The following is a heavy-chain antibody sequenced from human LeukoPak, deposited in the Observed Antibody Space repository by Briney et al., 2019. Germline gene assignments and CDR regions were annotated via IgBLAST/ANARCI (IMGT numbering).Heavy chain of an antibody. J-gene: IGHJ5*02. CDR3: AKGSSSGYYYNWFDH. D-gene: IGHD3-22*01. CDR1: GFTFSSYS. Sequence: GGSLRLSCAASGFTFSSYSMNWVRQAPGKGLEWVSSISSSSSYIYYADSVKGRFTISRDNSKNTLYLQMNSLRAEDTAVYYCAKGSSSGYYYNWFDHWGQGTLVTVSS. V-gene: IGHV3-21*04. CDR2: ISSSSSYI.